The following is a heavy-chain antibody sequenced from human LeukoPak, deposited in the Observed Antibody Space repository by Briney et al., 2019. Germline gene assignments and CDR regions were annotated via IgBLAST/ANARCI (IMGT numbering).Heavy chain of an antibody. CDR1: GGSISSGGYY. CDR3: ARVVVAATHGFDY. J-gene: IGHJ4*02. Sequence: SQTLSLTCTVSGGSISSGGYYWSWIRHHPGKGLEWIGYIYYSGSTYYNPSLKSRVTISVDTSKNQFSLKLSSVTAADTAVYYCARVVVAATHGFDYWGQGTLVTVSS. V-gene: IGHV4-31*03. CDR2: IYYSGST. D-gene: IGHD2-15*01.